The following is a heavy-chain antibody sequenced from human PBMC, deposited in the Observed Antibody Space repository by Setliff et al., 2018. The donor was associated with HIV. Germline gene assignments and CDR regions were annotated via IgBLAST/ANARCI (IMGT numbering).Heavy chain of an antibody. D-gene: IGHD3-16*01. V-gene: IGHV4-4*08. Sequence: PSETLSLTCTVSGGSISSYYWSWIRQSPGKGLEWIGYIYTGGSTNYNPSLKSRVTISVDTSKSQFSLKLNSVTAADTAVYYCARELGASPHDVFDIWGQGTMVTVSS. CDR2: IYTGGST. CDR1: GGSISSYY. CDR3: ARELGASPHDVFDI. J-gene: IGHJ3*02.